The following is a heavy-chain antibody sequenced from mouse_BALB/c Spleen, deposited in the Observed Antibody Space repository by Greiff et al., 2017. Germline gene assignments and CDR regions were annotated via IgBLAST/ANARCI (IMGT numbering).Heavy chain of an antibody. Sequence: EVKLMESGGGLVQPGESLKLSCESNEYEFPSHDMSWVRKTPEKRLELVAAINSDGGSTYYPDTMERRFIISRDNTKKTLYLQMSSLRSEDTALYYCAMMVTTLFFAYWGQGTLVTVSA. CDR3: AMMVTTLFFAY. CDR1: EYEFPSHD. CDR2: INSDGGST. V-gene: IGHV5-2*01. D-gene: IGHD2-3*01. J-gene: IGHJ3*01.